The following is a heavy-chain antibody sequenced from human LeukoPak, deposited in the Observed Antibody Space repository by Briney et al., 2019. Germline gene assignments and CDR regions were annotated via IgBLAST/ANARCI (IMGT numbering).Heavy chain of an antibody. CDR3: ARASPGTGTTIAGDQDAFDI. Sequence: PGGSLRLSCAASGFTFSDYYMTWIRQAQGKGLEWVSYISSSGSTIYLADSVKGRFTISRNNAKNSMYLQMNSLRAEDTAMYYCARASPGTGTTIAGDQDAFDIWGQGTMVTVSS. CDR1: GFTFSDYY. CDR2: ISSSGSTI. J-gene: IGHJ3*02. V-gene: IGHV3-11*01. D-gene: IGHD1-1*01.